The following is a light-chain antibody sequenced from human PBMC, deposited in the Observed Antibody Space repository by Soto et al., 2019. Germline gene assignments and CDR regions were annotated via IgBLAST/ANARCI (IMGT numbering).Light chain of an antibody. J-gene: IGKJ1*01. CDR3: QQYYNYWT. V-gene: IGKV1-5*01. CDR1: QSITSW. Sequence: DIQMNQSPSTLSASVGDRVTITCRTSQSITSWLAWYQQKPGKAPKLLIYDASSLESGVPSRFSGSGSGTEFTLTISSLQPDDFATYYCQQYYNYWTFGQGTKVDVK. CDR2: DAS.